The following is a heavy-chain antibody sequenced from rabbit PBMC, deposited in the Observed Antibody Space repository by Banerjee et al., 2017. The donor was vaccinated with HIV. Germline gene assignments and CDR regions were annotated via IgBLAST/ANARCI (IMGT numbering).Heavy chain of an antibody. V-gene: IGHV1S45*01. J-gene: IGHJ4*01. D-gene: IGHD1-1*01. CDR2: IYAGSGSA. CDR3: ATTTTGTGYGNAYNL. CDR1: GFSFSSTHY. Sequence: QEQLEESGGDLVKPGASLTLTCTASGFSFSSTHYMCWVRQAPGKGLEWIGCIYAGSGSAYYASWAKGRFTISKTSSTTVTLQMTSLTAADTATYFCATTTTGTGYGNAYNLWGQGTLVTVS.